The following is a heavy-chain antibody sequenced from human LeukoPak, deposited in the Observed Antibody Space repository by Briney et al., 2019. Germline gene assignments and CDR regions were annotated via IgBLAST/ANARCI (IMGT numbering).Heavy chain of an antibody. D-gene: IGHD6-13*01. Sequence: GRSLRLSCAASGFTFSSYGMHWVRQAPGKGQEWVAVIWYDGSNKYYADSVKGRFTISRDNSKNTLYLQMNSLRAEDTAVYYCARDPSSWSSSWNDYWGQGTLVTVSS. CDR1: GFTFSSYG. V-gene: IGHV3-33*01. CDR3: ARDPSSWSSSWNDY. CDR2: IWYDGSNK. J-gene: IGHJ4*02.